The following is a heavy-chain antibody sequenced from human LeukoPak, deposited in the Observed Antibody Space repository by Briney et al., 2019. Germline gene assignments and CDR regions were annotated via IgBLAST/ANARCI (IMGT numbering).Heavy chain of an antibody. D-gene: IGHD3-22*01. CDR2: INPSGGST. J-gene: IGHJ5*02. V-gene: IGHV1-46*01. CDR3: AREDDSSGYPTSESGWFDP. Sequence: EASVKVSCKASGYTFTSYYMHWMRQAPGQGLEWMGIINPSGGSTSYAQKFQGRVTMTRDTSTSTVYMELSSLRSEDTAVYYCAREDDSSGYPTSESGWFDPWGQGTLVTVSS. CDR1: GYTFTSYY.